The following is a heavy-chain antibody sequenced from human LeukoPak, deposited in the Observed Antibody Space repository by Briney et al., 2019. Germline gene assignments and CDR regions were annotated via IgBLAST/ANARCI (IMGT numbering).Heavy chain of an antibody. V-gene: IGHV3-9*01. CDR1: GFTFDDYA. D-gene: IGHD3-10*01. CDR3: AKAGYYGSGCYYLPSPYYYYYGMDV. Sequence: GGSLRLSCAASGFTFDDYAVHWVRQAPGKGLEWVSGISWNSGSIGYADSVKGRFTISRDNAKNSLYLQMNSLRAEDTALYYCAKAGYYGSGCYYLPSPYYYYYGMDVRGQGTTVTVSS. CDR2: ISWNSGSI. J-gene: IGHJ6*02.